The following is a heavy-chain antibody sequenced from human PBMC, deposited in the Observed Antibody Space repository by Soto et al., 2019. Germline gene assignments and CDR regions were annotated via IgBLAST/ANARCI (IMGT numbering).Heavy chain of an antibody. CDR3: ARDLLSTVVVAGFDY. CDR2: ISSTSSYI. CDR1: GFSFNSYS. Sequence: EVQLVESGGGLVKPGGSLRLSCAASGFSFNSYSMNWVRQAPGKGLEWVSSISSTSSYIYYADSVKGRFTISRDYAKNSLYLHMTSLRAEDTAVYYCARDLLSTVVVAGFDYWGQGALVIVSS. D-gene: IGHD2-15*01. J-gene: IGHJ4*02. V-gene: IGHV3-21*01.